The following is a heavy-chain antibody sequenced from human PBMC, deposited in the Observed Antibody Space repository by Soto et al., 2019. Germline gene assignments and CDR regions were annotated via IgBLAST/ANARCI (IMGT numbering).Heavy chain of an antibody. CDR3: DKDVLGRSSSGRYGPPNFDY. J-gene: IGHJ4*02. CDR2: MSGSGGSP. Sequence: PGGSLRLSCADSGFTFISYSMSSVRQAPGKGLEWVSAMSGSGGSPNYADSVKGRFTTSRNNSKNTQYLQMNSLRAEDTAVYYCDKDVLGRSSSGRYGPPNFDYWGQGTLVTVSS. D-gene: IGHD6-19*01. CDR1: GFTFISYS. V-gene: IGHV3-23*01.